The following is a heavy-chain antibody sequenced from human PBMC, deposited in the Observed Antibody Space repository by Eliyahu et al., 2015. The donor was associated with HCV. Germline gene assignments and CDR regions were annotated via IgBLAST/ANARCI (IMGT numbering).Heavy chain of an antibody. D-gene: IGHD3-9*01. CDR1: GFXFSSYA. Sequence: EVQLVESGGGLVQPGGSLRLSCAASGFXFSSYAMHWVRQAPGKGLEYVSAISSNGGSTYYANSVKGRFTISRDNSKNTLYLQMGSLRAEDMAVYYCARGGGYYDILTGEYYFDYWGQGTLVTVSS. J-gene: IGHJ4*02. CDR3: ARGGGYYDILTGEYYFDY. CDR2: ISSNGGST. V-gene: IGHV3-64*01.